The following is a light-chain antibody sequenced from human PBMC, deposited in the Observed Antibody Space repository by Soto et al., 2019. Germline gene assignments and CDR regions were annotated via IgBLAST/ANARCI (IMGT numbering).Light chain of an antibody. CDR1: QSVSSSY. CDR3: QQYGSSPLT. J-gene: IGKJ4*01. CDR2: GAS. V-gene: IGKV3-20*01. Sequence: EIVLTQSPGTLSLSPGERATLSCRASQSVSSSYLAWYQQKPGQAPRLLIYGASSRATGIRDRFSGSGSGRDFSVTISRLEPEDFAVYYCQQYGSSPLTFGGGTKVEIK.